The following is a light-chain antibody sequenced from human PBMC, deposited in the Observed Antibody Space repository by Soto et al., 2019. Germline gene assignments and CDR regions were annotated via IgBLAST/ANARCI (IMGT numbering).Light chain of an antibody. V-gene: IGKV3-20*01. J-gene: IGKJ5*01. CDR1: HSVSSTF. Sequence: DNVLKQSPGTLSLSPGETATLTCSASHSVSSTFLAWYQQKPGQAPTLLIYDADTRATGIPDRFSGSGFGTHFTLTISSLEPEDFAMYYCQQSASSVTFGQGTRLEIK. CDR3: QQSASSVT. CDR2: DAD.